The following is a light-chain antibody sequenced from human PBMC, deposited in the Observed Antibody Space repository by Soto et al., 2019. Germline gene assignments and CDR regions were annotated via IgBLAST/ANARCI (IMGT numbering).Light chain of an antibody. J-gene: IGLJ3*02. CDR1: RSNVGNNA. CDR3: AVWVDSLNGVV. Sequence: QPVLTQPPSVSEAPRQRVTISCSGSRSNVGNNAVNWYQQLPGKAPKLLIYYDDLLPSGVSDRFSGSKSGTSASLAISGLQSEDEADYYCAVWVDSLNGVVFGGGTKLTVL. CDR2: YDD. V-gene: IGLV1-36*01.